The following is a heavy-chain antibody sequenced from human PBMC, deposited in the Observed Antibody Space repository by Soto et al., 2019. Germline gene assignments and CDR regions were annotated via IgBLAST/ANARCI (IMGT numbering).Heavy chain of an antibody. CDR1: GFTFRSYA. V-gene: IGHV3-74*01. J-gene: IGHJ6*02. D-gene: IGHD3-22*01. CDR2: IHFDGSTS. Sequence: GGSLRLSCAASGFTFRSYAMRWVRQAPGKGLEWVSGIHFDGSTSYYADSVKGRFTISRDKAKNTLFLQMNSLRAEDTAVYYCTRDYYDNSGSSYVDYGMDVWGPGTTVTVSS. CDR3: TRDYYDNSGSSYVDYGMDV.